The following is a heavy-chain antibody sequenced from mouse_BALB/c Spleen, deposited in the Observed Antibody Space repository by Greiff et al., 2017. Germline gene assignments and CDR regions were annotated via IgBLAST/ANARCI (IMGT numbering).Heavy chain of an antibody. V-gene: IGHV5-9-4*01. CDR1: GFTFSSYA. D-gene: IGHD2-2*01. CDR2: ISSGGSYT. J-gene: IGHJ2*01. CDR3: ARGNGYDKGAYFDY. Sequence: EVKVVESGGGLVKPGGSLKLSCAASGFTFSSYAMSWVRQSPEKRLEWVAEISSGGSYTYYPDTVTGRFTISRDNAKNTLYLEMSSLRSEDTAMYYCARGNGYDKGAYFDYWGQGTTLTVSS.